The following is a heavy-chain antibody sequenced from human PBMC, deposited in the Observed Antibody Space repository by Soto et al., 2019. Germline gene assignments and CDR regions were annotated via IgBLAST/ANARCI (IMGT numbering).Heavy chain of an antibody. CDR2: ISDTGAGT. Sequence: EVQLLESGGGLVQPGGSLRLSCAASGFTFSSYYMSWVRQAPGQGLEWVSTISDTGAGTYYAASVKGRFIISRDNSKNTLSLQMDSLRAEDTALYHCTKDGSGGFNWFDPWGQGTLVTVSS. CDR1: GFTFSSYY. J-gene: IGHJ5*02. CDR3: TKDGSGGFNWFDP. D-gene: IGHD3-10*01. V-gene: IGHV3-23*01.